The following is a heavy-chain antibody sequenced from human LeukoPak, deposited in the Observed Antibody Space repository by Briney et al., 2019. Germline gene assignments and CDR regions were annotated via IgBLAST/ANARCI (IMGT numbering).Heavy chain of an antibody. CDR2: IYSGGST. J-gene: IGHJ4*02. Sequence: GGSLRLSCAASGFTVSSNYMSWVRQAPGKGLEWVSVIYSGGSTYYADSVKGRFTISRDNSKNTLYLQMNSLRAEDTAVYYCVKTSGSVATNYDYDYWGQGTLVTVSS. CDR1: GFTVSSNY. CDR3: VKTSGSVATNYDYDY. D-gene: IGHD5-12*01. V-gene: IGHV3-53*01.